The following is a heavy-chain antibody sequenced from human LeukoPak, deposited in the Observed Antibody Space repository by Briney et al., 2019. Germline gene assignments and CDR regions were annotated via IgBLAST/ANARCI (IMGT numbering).Heavy chain of an antibody. CDR2: INHSGST. Sequence: SETLSLTCAVYGGSFSGYYWSWIRQPPGKGLEWIGEINHSGSTNYNPSLKSRVTISVDTSKNQFSLKLSSVTAADTAVYYCARGLRAFDIWGQGTMVTVSS. CDR1: GGSFSGYY. J-gene: IGHJ3*02. V-gene: IGHV4-34*01. CDR3: ARGLRAFDI.